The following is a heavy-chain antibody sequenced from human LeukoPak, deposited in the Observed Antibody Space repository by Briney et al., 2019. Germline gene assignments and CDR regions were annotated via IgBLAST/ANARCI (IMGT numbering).Heavy chain of an antibody. J-gene: IGHJ4*02. CDR2: INHSGGT. CDR3: ASHDSSGYYYSDY. V-gene: IGHV4-34*01. D-gene: IGHD3-22*01. Sequence: GSLRLSCAASGFTFSAFAMTWVRQPPGKGLEWIGEINHSGGTNYNPSLKSRVTISVDTSKNQFSLKLSSVTAADTAVYYCASHDSSGYYYSDYWGQGTLVTVSS. CDR1: GFTFSAFA.